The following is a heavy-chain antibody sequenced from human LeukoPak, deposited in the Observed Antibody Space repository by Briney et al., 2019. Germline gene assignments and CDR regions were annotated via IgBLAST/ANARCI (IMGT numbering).Heavy chain of an antibody. Sequence: PGGSLRLSCTASGFTFSRSWMNWIHQAPGKGLEWVANINPDGDGMRFVDSVKGRFTMSRDNAQSSLHLQMNSLRVEDTAFYYCAAWTDRGYSYWGQGVLVTVSS. V-gene: IGHV3-7*01. CDR3: AAWTDRGYSY. CDR1: GFTFSRSW. J-gene: IGHJ4*02. D-gene: IGHD5-12*01. CDR2: INPDGDGM.